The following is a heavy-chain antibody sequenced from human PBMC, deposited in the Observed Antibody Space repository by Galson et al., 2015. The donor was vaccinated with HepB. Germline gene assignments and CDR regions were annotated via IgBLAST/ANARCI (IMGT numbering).Heavy chain of an antibody. Sequence: SLRLSCAASGFTFSNAWMSWVRQAPGKGLEGVGRIKSKTDGGTTDYAAPVKGRFTISRDDSKNTLYLQMNSLKTEDTAVYYCTTGTSIAARPGIWFSDYWCQGTLVTASP. CDR2: IKSKTDGGTT. CDR1: GFTFSNAW. D-gene: IGHD6-6*01. J-gene: IGHJ4*02. V-gene: IGHV3-15*01. CDR3: TTGTSIAARPGIWFSDY.